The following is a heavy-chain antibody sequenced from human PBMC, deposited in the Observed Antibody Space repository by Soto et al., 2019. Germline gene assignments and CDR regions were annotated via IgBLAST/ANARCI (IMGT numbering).Heavy chain of an antibody. V-gene: IGHV1-18*04. CDR3: ARVVKAGDYGDYGRYYFDY. D-gene: IGHD4-17*01. Sequence: QVQLVQSGAEVKKPGASVKVSCKASGYTFTTYGITWVRQAPGQGREWMGWISAYSGNTNDAQKLQGRLTVTTDTSTNTAYMDLRSLRSDDTAVYYCARVVKAGDYGDYGRYYFDYWGHGTLVTVSS. J-gene: IGHJ4*01. CDR2: ISAYSGNT. CDR1: GYTFTTYG.